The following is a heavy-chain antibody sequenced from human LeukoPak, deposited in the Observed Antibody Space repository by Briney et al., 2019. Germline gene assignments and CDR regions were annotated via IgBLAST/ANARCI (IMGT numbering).Heavy chain of an antibody. CDR2: INPNSGGT. Sequence: ASVKVSCKASGYTFTGYYMHWVRQAPGQGLEWMGWINPNSGGTNYAQKFQGRVTMTRDTSISTAYMELSRLRSDDTAVYYCAGLYYYDSSGYYDAFDIWGQGTMVTVSS. V-gene: IGHV1-2*02. CDR1: GYTFTGYY. J-gene: IGHJ3*02. D-gene: IGHD3-22*01. CDR3: AGLYYYDSSGYYDAFDI.